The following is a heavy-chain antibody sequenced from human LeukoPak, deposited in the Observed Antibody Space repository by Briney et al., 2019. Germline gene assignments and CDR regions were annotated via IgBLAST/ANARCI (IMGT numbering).Heavy chain of an antibody. CDR2: SSGGNT. CDR3: AKWFGEGPFDY. J-gene: IGHJ4*02. D-gene: IGHD3-10*01. Sequence: GGSLRLSCATSGFTFSSYAMSWVRQAPGKGLEWVSSSSGGNTYYADSVKGRFTISRDNSKNTLYLQMNSLRAEDTAVYYCAKWFGEGPFDYWGQGTLATVSS. CDR1: GFTFSSYA. V-gene: IGHV3-23*01.